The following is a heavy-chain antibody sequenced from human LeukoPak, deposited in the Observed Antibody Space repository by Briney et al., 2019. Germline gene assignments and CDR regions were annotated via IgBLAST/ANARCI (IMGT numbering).Heavy chain of an antibody. CDR2: ISGSDTST. Sequence: GGSLRLSCAASGFPFSNYALSWVRQAPGKGLEWVSVISGSDTSTFYADSVKGRFTISRDNSKNTLYLQMNSLRAEDTAVYYCAKAKAGLPYYFDYWGQGTLVTVSS. D-gene: IGHD6-19*01. CDR3: AKAKAGLPYYFDY. CDR1: GFPFSNYA. V-gene: IGHV3-23*01. J-gene: IGHJ4*02.